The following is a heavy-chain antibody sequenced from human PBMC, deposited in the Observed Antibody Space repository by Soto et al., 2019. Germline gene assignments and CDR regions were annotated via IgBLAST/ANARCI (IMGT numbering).Heavy chain of an antibody. V-gene: IGHV3-30-3*01. D-gene: IGHD6-19*01. CDR3: ARRLTRTVSALGY. CDR2: ISEDGGNK. CDR1: GLTLNSFA. J-gene: IGHJ4*02. Sequence: QVHLVESGGGVVQAGRSLRLSCTASGLTLNSFAIHWDRQAPGKWLEWVSVISEDGGNKYFAESVRGLFLISRDNSKNTVYLLMNSLRLEDTAVYFCARRLTRTVSALGYWGQGTLVSVSS.